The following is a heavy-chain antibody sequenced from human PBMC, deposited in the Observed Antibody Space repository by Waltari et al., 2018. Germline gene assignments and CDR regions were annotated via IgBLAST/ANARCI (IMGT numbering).Heavy chain of an antibody. CDR2: IYYSGST. V-gene: IGHV4-59*01. J-gene: IGHJ4*02. Sequence: QVQLQESGPGLVQPSETLSLTCPVSGGSISSYSWRGSRQPPGKGVEWIGYIYYSGSTNYNPTLKSRVTIAVDTSKNQFSLKLSSVTAADTAVYYCARERSSGLDYWGQGTLVTVSS. CDR3: ARERSSGLDY. CDR1: GGSISSYS.